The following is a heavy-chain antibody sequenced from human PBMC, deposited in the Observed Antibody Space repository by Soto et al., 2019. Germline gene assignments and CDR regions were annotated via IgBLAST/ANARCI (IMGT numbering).Heavy chain of an antibody. J-gene: IGHJ6*03. CDR3: ARDGCSGGSCYPYYYYYMDV. CDR2: IIPILGIA. Sequence: ASVKVSCKASGGTFSSYTISWVRQAPGQGLEWMGRIIPILGIANYAQKFQGRVTITADKSTSTAYMELSSLRSEDTAVYYCARDGCSGGSCYPYYYYYMDVWGKGTTVTVSS. V-gene: IGHV1-69*04. D-gene: IGHD2-15*01. CDR1: GGTFSSYT.